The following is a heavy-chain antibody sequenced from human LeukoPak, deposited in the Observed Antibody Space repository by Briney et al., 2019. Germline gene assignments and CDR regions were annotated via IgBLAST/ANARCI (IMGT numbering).Heavy chain of an antibody. J-gene: IGHJ4*02. CDR3: ARESDYGDXSFNY. D-gene: IGHD4-17*01. V-gene: IGHV3-64*01. CDR2: ISSNGGST. CDR1: GFTFSSYA. Sequence: GGSLRLSCAASGFTFSSYAMHWVRQAPGKGLEYVSAISSNGGSTYYANSVKGRFTISRDNSKNTLYLQMGSLRAEDMAVYYCARESDYGDXSFNYRGQGTLVTVSS.